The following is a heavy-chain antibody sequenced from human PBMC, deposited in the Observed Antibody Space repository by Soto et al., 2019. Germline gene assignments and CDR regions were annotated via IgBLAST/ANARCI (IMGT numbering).Heavy chain of an antibody. CDR1: GFTFSSYA. J-gene: IGHJ4*02. CDR2: ISGSGGST. CDR3: AKVRAVAGTGLDYFDY. V-gene: IGHV3-23*01. Sequence: GGSLRLSCAASGFTFSSYAMSWVRQAPGKGLEWVSAISGSGGSTYYADSVKGRFTISRDNSKNTLYLQMNSLRAEDTAVYYCAKVRAVAGTGLDYFDYWGQGTLVTVSS. D-gene: IGHD6-19*01.